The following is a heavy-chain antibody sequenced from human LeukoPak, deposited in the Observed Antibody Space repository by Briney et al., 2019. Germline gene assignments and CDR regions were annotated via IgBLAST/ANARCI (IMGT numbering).Heavy chain of an antibody. V-gene: IGHV3-23*01. CDR1: GFTFSSYW. CDR3: ADDYGDYR. D-gene: IGHD4-17*01. CDR2: ISDSGGSA. J-gene: IGHJ5*02. Sequence: GGSLRLSCAASGFTFSSYWMSWVRQAPGKGLEWVSAISDSGGSAYYADSVKGRFTISRDNSKNTLYLQMNSLRAEDMAVYYCADDYGDYRWGQGTLVTVSS.